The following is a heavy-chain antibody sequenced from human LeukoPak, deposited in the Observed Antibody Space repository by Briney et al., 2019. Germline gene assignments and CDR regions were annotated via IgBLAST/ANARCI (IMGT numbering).Heavy chain of an antibody. CDR1: GLAFSSYG. J-gene: IGHJ3*02. CDR2: ISYDGSNK. D-gene: IGHD4/OR15-4a*01. CDR3: AREGAHDAFDI. V-gene: IGHV3-30*03. Sequence: PGGSLRLSCAASGLAFSSYGMDWVRQAPGKGLEWVAVISYDGSNKYYADSVKGRFTISRDNSKNTLYLQMNSLRAEDTAVYYCAREGAHDAFDIWGQGTMVTVSS.